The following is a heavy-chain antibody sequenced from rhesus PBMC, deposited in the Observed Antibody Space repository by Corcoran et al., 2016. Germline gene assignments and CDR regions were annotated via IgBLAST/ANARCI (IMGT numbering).Heavy chain of an antibody. V-gene: IGHV4-122*02. D-gene: IGHD3-22*01. CDR2: ISYSGST. Sequence: QVQLQESGPGLVKPSATLDLTCAVLGGSLGSCYYYWSWIRQAPGKGLELIGYISYSGSTSYNPSLKSRVTISSDTSKNQFSLKLSSVTAADTAVYYCARDHSPGWSDIDYWGQGVLVTVSS. CDR1: GGSLGSCYYY. CDR3: ARDHSPGWSDIDY. J-gene: IGHJ4*01.